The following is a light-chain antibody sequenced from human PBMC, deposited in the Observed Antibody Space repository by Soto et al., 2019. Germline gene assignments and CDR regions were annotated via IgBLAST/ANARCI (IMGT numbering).Light chain of an antibody. V-gene: IGKV3-11*01. Sequence: EIVMTQSPATLSVSPGERAPRSCRSSQSVSSYLAWYQQKPGQAPRLLIYDASNRATGIPARFSGSGSGTDFTLTISSLEPEDFAVYYCQQRSNWPPITFGQGTRLEIK. J-gene: IGKJ5*01. CDR1: QSVSSY. CDR3: QQRSNWPPIT. CDR2: DAS.